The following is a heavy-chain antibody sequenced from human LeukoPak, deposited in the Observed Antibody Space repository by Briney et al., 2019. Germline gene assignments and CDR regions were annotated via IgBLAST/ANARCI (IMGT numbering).Heavy chain of an antibody. Sequence: GGSLRLSCEVSGFTVSSTSMSWVRQAPGKGLEWVSSISSSSTYIYYADSEKGRFTVSRDNAKNSLYLQMNSLRAEDTAVYFCASQYTSSRIFDDWGQGTLVTVSS. J-gene: IGHJ4*02. V-gene: IGHV3-21*01. D-gene: IGHD6-13*01. CDR1: GFTVSSTS. CDR2: ISSSSTYI. CDR3: ASQYTSSRIFDD.